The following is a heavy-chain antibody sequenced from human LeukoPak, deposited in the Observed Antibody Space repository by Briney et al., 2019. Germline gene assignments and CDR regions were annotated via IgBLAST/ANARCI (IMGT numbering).Heavy chain of an antibody. J-gene: IGHJ4*02. CDR3: ARGGIYRGLDY. CDR2: IYYSGST. CDR1: GGSISSYY. D-gene: IGHD2/OR15-2a*01. Sequence: SETLSLTCTVSGGSISSYYGSWIRQPPGRGLEWFGYIYYSGSTNYTPSLKSRVTISVDTSKNQFFLKLNSVTAADTAVYFCARGGIYRGLDYWGQGALVTVSS. V-gene: IGHV4-59*13.